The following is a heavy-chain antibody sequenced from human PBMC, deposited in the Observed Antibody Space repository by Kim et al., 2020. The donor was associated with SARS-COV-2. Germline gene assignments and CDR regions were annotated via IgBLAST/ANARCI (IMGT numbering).Heavy chain of an antibody. CDR2: TYYRSKWYN. D-gene: IGHD3-10*01. J-gene: IGHJ3*02. CDR3: ARAPTKDRGVIIDAFDI. V-gene: IGHV6-1*01. CDR1: GDSVSTNSAA. Sequence: SQTLSLTCAIYGDSVSTNSAAWNWIRQSPSRGLEWLGRTYYRSKWYNDYTISVKSRITINPDTSENQFSLHLNSVTPEDTAVYYCARAPTKDRGVIIDAFDIWGQGTTVTVAS.